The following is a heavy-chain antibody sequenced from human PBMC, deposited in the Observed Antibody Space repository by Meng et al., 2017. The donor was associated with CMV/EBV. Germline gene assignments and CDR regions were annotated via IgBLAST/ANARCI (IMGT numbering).Heavy chain of an antibody. D-gene: IGHD3-10*01. CDR1: GFTFSSYW. CDR2: INSDGSST. CDR3: ARDTMVRGVIIYYYYGMDV. J-gene: IGHJ6*02. Sequence: GESLKISCAASGFTFSSYWMHWVRQASGKGLVWVSRINSDGSSTSYADSVKGRFTISRDNAKNTLYLQMNSLRAEDTAVYYCARDTMVRGVIIYYYYGMDVWGQGTTVTVSS. V-gene: IGHV3-74*01.